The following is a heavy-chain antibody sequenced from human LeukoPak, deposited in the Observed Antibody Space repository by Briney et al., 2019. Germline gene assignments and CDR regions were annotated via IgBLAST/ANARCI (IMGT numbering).Heavy chain of an antibody. V-gene: IGHV4-34*01. CDR2: INHSGST. CDR3: ARGPLYDFWSGYIDY. Sequence: SETPYLTCAVYGGSFSGYYWSWIRQPPGKGLEWIGEINHSGSTNYNPSLKSRVTISVDTSKNQFSLKLSSVTAADTAVYYCARGPLYDFWSGYIDYWGQGTLVTVSS. J-gene: IGHJ4*02. D-gene: IGHD3-3*01. CDR1: GGSFSGYY.